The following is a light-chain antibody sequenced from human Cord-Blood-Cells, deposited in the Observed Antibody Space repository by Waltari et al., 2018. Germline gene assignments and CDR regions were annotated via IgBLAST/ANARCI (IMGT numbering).Light chain of an antibody. CDR2: EVS. CDR3: SSYAGSNNLV. V-gene: IGLV2-8*01. CDR1: SSAAGGYNH. Sequence: QSALTQPPPASGSPGQSVTNSCTGTSSAAGGYNHVSWYQQHPGKASKLMMYEVSKRPSGVPDRFSGSKSGNTASLTVSGLQAEDEADYYCSSYAGSNNLVFGGGTKLTVL. J-gene: IGLJ2*01.